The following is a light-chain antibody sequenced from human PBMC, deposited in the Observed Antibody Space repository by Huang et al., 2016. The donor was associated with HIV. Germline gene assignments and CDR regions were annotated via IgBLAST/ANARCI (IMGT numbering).Light chain of an antibody. J-gene: IGKJ5*01. Sequence: DIVMTQSPLSLPVTPGEPASISCKSSQSLLHSNGYNYLDWYLQKPGQSPQLLISLGANRASGVPDRFRGSGSGTDFTLKISRVEAEDVGVYYCMQALETPITFGQGTRLEMK. CDR2: LGA. CDR1: QSLLHSNGYNY. V-gene: IGKV2-28*01. CDR3: MQALETPIT.